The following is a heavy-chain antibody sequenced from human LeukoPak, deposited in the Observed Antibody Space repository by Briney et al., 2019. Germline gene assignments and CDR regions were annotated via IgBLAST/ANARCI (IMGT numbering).Heavy chain of an antibody. D-gene: IGHD6-13*01. Sequence: ASVQVSCKASGYTFTSYYMHWVRQAPGQGLEWMGIINPSGGSTSYAQKFQGRVTMTRDTSTSTVYMELSSLRSDDTAVYYCARRIAAAGTYYYYYGMDVWGQGTTVTVSS. CDR2: INPSGGST. J-gene: IGHJ6*02. CDR3: ARRIAAAGTYYYYYGMDV. V-gene: IGHV1-46*01. CDR1: GYTFTSYY.